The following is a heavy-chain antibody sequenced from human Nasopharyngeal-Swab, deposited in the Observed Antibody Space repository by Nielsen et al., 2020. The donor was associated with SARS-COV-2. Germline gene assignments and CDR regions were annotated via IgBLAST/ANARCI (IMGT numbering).Heavy chain of an antibody. CDR2: LNPNTGVA. D-gene: IGHD6-13*01. CDR3: ARKKQLVRPFDY. CDR1: GYTFSDYF. Sequence: ASVKVSCKTSGYTFSDYFLHWVREAPGQGLEWMGRLNPNTGVANYAQKFQGRVTMTRDTSLSTGYMELSSLRSDDTAVYYCARKKQLVRPFDYWGQGPLVTVSS. J-gene: IGHJ4*02. V-gene: IGHV1-2*06.